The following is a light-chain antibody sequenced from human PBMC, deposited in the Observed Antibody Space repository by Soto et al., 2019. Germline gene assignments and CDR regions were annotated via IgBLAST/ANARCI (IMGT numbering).Light chain of an antibody. V-gene: IGKV3-15*01. J-gene: IGKJ2*01. Sequence: EIVMTQSPATLSVSPGERATLSCRASQSVSSNLAWYQQKPGQAPRLLIYGASTSATGIPARFSGGGSGMEFTLTISNLQSEDFAVYYCQQYNNWTPDTFGLGTKQEIK. CDR1: QSVSSN. CDR2: GAS. CDR3: QQYNNWTPDT.